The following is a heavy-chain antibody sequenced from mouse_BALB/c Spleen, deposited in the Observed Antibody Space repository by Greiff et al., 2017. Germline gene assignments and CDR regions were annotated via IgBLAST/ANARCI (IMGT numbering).Heavy chain of an antibody. V-gene: IGHV1-5*01. Sequence: EVQLQQSGTVLARPGASVKMSCKASGYTFTSYWMHWVKQRPGQGLEWIGAIYPGNSDTSYNQKFKGKAKLTAVTSTSTAYMELSSLTNEDSAVYYCTRSGLRRETWFAYWGQGTLVTVSA. J-gene: IGHJ3*01. CDR3: TRSGLRRETWFAY. CDR2: IYPGNSDT. CDR1: GYTFTSYW. D-gene: IGHD2-4*01.